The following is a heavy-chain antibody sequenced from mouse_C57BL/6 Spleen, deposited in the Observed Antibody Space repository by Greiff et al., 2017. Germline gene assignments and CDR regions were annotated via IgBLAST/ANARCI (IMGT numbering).Heavy chain of an antibody. CDR3: AREGLYYSNYVGYFDV. Sequence: QVQLQQPGAELVKPGASVKMSCKASGYTFTSYWITWVKQRPGQGLEWIGDIYPGSGSTNYNEKFKSKATLTVDTSSSTAYMQLSSLTSEDSAVYYGAREGLYYSNYVGYFDVWGTGTTVTVSS. V-gene: IGHV1-55*01. J-gene: IGHJ1*03. D-gene: IGHD2-5*01. CDR1: GYTFTSYW. CDR2: IYPGSGST.